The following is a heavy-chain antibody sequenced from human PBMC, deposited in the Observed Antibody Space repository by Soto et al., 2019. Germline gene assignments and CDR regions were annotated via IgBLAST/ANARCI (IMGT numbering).Heavy chain of an antibody. CDR3: AKDRISAANIPNLFEY. V-gene: IGHV3-30*18. Sequence: QPGGSLRLSCAASGFTFSSYGMHWVRQAPGKGLEWVAVISYDGSNKYYADSVKGQFTISRDNSKNTLYLQMDSLRAEDTAVYYCAKDRISAANIPNLFEYWGQGTLVTVSS. CDR1: GFTFSSYG. J-gene: IGHJ4*02. CDR2: ISYDGSNK. D-gene: IGHD6-13*01.